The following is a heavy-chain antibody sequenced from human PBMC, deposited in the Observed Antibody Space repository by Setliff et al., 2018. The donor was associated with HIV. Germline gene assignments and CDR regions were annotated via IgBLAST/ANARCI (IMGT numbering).Heavy chain of an antibody. J-gene: IGHJ3*02. D-gene: IGHD3-22*01. CDR3: ARDGNDSSGYYYFGGAFDI. CDR1: GFTVSSNY. V-gene: IGHV3-53*04. CDR2: IYSGGST. Sequence: PGGSLRLSCAASGFTVSSNYMSWVRQAPGKGLEWVSVIYSGGSTYYADSVKGRFTISRHNSKNTLYLQMNSLRAEDTAVYYCARDGNDSSGYYYFGGAFDIWGQGTMVT.